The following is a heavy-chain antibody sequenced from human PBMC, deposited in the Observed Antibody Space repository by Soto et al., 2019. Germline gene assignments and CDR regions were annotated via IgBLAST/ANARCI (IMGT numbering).Heavy chain of an antibody. CDR3: ARHMTTVVTPQYFDL. CDR1: GYSFTSYW. J-gene: IGHJ2*01. Sequence: GESLKISCKGSGYSFTSYWIGWVRQMPGKGLEWMGIIYPGDSDTRYSPSFQGQVTISADKSISTAYLQWSSLKASDTAMYYCARHMTTVVTPQYFDLWGRGTLVTVSS. D-gene: IGHD4-17*01. CDR2: IYPGDSDT. V-gene: IGHV5-51*01.